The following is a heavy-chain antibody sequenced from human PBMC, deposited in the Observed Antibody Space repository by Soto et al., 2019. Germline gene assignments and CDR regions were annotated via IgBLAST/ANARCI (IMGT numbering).Heavy chain of an antibody. J-gene: IGHJ4*02. V-gene: IGHV6-1*01. CDR2: TYYRSKWYN. CDR1: GDSVSSNSAA. D-gene: IGHD6-19*01. CDR3: ARTHTTIAVAGMYYFDY. Sequence: SQTLSLTCAISGDSVSSNSAAWNWIRQSPSRGLEWLGRTYYRSKWYNDYAVSVKSRITINPDTSKNQFSLQLNSVTPEDTAVYYCARTHTTIAVAGMYYFDYWGQGTLVTVSS.